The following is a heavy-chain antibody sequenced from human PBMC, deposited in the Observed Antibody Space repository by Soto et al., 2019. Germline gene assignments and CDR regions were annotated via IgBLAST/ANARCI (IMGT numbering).Heavy chain of an antibody. Sequence: QVQLQESGPGLVKPSETLSLACTVSGGSISSYYWSWIRQPPGKGLEWIGYIYYSGSTNYNPSLKSRVTISVVTSKNQFSLKLSSVTAADTAVYYCARVGFSGYGRYYFDYWGQGTLVTVSS. V-gene: IGHV4-59*01. CDR1: GGSISSYY. CDR3: ARVGFSGYGRYYFDY. CDR2: IYYSGST. J-gene: IGHJ4*02. D-gene: IGHD3-9*01.